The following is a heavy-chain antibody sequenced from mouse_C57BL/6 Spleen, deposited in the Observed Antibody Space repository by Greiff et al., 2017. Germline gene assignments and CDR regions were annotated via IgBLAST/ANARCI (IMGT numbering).Heavy chain of an antibody. CDR3: ARHLGRGYFDY. D-gene: IGHD4-1*01. J-gene: IGHJ2*01. CDR2: ISSGGSYT. Sequence: DVMLVESGGDLVKPGGSLKLSCAASGFTFSSYGMSWVRQTPDKRLEWVATISSGGSYTYYPDSVKGRFTISRDNAKNTLYLQMSSLKSEDTAMYYCARHLGRGYFDYWGQGTTLTVSS. V-gene: IGHV5-6*02. CDR1: GFTFSSYG.